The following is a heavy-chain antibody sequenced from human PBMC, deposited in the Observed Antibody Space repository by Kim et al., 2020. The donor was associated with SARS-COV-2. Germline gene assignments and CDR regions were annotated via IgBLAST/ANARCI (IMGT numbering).Heavy chain of an antibody. J-gene: IGHJ4*02. CDR3: ARPTPPYGSGSVIDY. V-gene: IGHV4-39*01. D-gene: IGHD3-10*01. Sequence: SETLSLTCTVSGGSISSSSYYWGWIRQPPGKGLEWIGSIYYSGSTYYNPSLKSRVTISVDTSKNQFSLKLSSVTAADTAVYYCARPTPPYGSGSVIDYWGQGTPVPVSS. CDR1: GGSISSSSYY. CDR2: IYYSGST.